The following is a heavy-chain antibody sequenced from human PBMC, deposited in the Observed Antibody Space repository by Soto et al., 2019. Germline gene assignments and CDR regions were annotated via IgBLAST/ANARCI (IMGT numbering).Heavy chain of an antibody. CDR1: GFIFNTYA. CDR2: ISYDGSNK. Sequence: GGSLRLSCAASGFIFNTYAMHWVRQAPGKGLERVAVISYDGSNKYYADSVKGRFTISRDNSKNRLYLQTNSLRPEDTAVYYCAKRGYSSSSNALDVWGQGTTVTVSS. J-gene: IGHJ6*02. D-gene: IGHD6-13*01. CDR3: AKRGYSSSSNALDV. V-gene: IGHV3-30-3*02.